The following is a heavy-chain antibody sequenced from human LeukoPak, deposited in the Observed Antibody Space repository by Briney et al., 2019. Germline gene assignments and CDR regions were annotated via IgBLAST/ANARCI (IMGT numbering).Heavy chain of an antibody. V-gene: IGHV4-34*01. D-gene: IGHD3-3*01. J-gene: IGHJ6*03. CDR1: GGSFSGYY. Sequence: SETLSLTCAVYGGSFSGYYWSWIRQPPGKGLEWIGEINHSGSTNYNPSLKSRVTISVDTSKNQFSLKLSSVTAADTAVYYCARAVGYDFWSGYYNYYYYMDVWGKGTTVTVSS. CDR3: ARAVGYDFWSGYYNYYYYMDV. CDR2: INHSGST.